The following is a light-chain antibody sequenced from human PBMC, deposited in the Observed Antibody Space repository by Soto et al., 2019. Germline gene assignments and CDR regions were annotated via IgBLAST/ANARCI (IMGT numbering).Light chain of an antibody. J-gene: IGLJ1*01. CDR1: SSDIGGYNY. Sequence: QSALTQPASVSGSPGQSITISCTGTSSDIGGYNYVSWYQQNPGKAPKLMIYEVNNRPSGVSDRFSGFKSGNTASLTISGLPTEDEAVYYCGSYGSSSTPVDGTGARVFGTGTKLTVL. CDR3: GSYGSSSTPVDGTGARV. CDR2: EVN. V-gene: IGLV2-14*03.